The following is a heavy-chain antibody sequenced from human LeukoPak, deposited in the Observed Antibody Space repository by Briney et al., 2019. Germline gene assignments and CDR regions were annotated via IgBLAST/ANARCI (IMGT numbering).Heavy chain of an antibody. CDR2: IYYSGST. CDR3: ARLTYYDFWSGYYTGRGTDY. V-gene: IGHV4-61*08. CDR1: GGSISSGGYY. Sequence: SETLSLTCTVSGGSISSGGYYWSWIRQHPGKGLEWIGYIYYSGSTNYNPSLKSRVTISVDTSKNQFSLKLSSVTAADTAVYYCARLTYYDFWSGYYTGRGTDYWGQGTLVTVSS. J-gene: IGHJ4*02. D-gene: IGHD3-3*01.